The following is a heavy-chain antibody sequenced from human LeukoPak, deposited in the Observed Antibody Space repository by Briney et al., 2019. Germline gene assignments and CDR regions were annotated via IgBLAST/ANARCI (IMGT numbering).Heavy chain of an antibody. V-gene: IGHV3-30*03. D-gene: IGHD5-24*01. CDR1: GFTFNNYP. CDR2: ISYDGNDK. Sequence: PGRSLRLSCAASGFTFNNYPMHWVRQAPGKGLEWVAIISYDGNDKYYADSVRGRFAISRDKSKSSLYLQMNSLRAEDTAIYYCTRVGYIDEGIDYWGQGTLVTVSS. CDR3: TRVGYIDEGIDY. J-gene: IGHJ4*02.